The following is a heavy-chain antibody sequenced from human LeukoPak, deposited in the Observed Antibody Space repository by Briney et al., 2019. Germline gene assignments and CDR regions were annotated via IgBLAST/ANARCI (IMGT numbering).Heavy chain of an antibody. CDR1: GFTFSSYG. J-gene: IGHJ4*02. D-gene: IGHD3-10*01. Sequence: GGSLRLSCAASGFTFSSYGMHWVRQAPGKGLEWVAVIWYDGSNKYYADSVKGRFTISRDNSKNTLYLQMNSLRAEDTAVYYCARTSGYYYGSGSYYNSHLDYWGQGTLVTVSS. CDR2: IWYDGSNK. CDR3: ARTSGYYYGSGSYYNSHLDY. V-gene: IGHV3-33*01.